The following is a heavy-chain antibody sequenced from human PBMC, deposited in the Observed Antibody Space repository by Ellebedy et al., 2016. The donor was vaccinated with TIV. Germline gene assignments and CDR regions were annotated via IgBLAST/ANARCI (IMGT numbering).Heavy chain of an antibody. CDR3: ARYFDWLSLMHYFDY. V-gene: IGHV3-23*01. J-gene: IGHJ4*02. CDR2: IDHGGGNT. D-gene: IGHD3-9*01. CDR1: GFSFSSYA. Sequence: GGSLRLSCAASGFSFSSYAMTWVRQAPGKGLGWVSSIDHGGGNTYYADSVEGRFTISRDNSKSVMYLQLDSLRAEDTAIYYCARYFDWLSLMHYFDYWGQGTLVTVSS.